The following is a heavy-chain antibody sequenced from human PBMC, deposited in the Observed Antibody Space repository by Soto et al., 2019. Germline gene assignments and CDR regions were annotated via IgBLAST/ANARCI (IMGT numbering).Heavy chain of an antibody. CDR3: ARDLLGPLQSPRNYYYYGMDV. V-gene: IGHV4-31*03. Sequence: TLWRTFTVSGGPISSGDYYWSCIRHHPGKGLEWIGYIYYSGSTYYNPSLKSRVTISVDTSKNQFSLKLSSVTAADTAVYYCARDLLGPLQSPRNYYYYGMDVCGQGTTVTVSS. CDR2: IYYSGST. J-gene: IGHJ6*02. CDR1: GGPISSGDYY.